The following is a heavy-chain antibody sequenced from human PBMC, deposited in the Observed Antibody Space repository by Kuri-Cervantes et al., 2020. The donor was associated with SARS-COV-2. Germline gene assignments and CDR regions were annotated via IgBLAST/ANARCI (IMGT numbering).Heavy chain of an antibody. V-gene: IGHV4-34*01. J-gene: IGHJ6*03. D-gene: IGHD6-19*01. CDR1: GGSFSNFP. Sequence: SQTLSLTCGVYGGSFSNFPWNWVRQPPGKGLEWIGEINYSGTTNYNPSLKSRVTISVDTSKNQFSLNLTSVTAADTAVYYCARLRRHNNGWFATGYYMDVWGKGTTVTVSS. CDR2: INYSGTT. CDR3: ARLRRHNNGWFATGYYMDV.